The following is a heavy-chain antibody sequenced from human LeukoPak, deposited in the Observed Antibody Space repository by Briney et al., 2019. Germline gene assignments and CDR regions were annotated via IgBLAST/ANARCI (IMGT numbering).Heavy chain of an antibody. Sequence: ASVTVSCKASGYTFTSYGINWVRQAPGQGLEWMGWISTFNGNTNYAQILQGRVTMTTDTSTSTAYMELRSLRSDDTAVYYCARDKTGRVPGGGNDYWGQGTLVTVSS. CDR3: ARDKTGRVPGGGNDY. CDR2: ISTFNGNT. J-gene: IGHJ4*02. CDR1: GYTFTSYG. V-gene: IGHV1-18*01. D-gene: IGHD3-10*01.